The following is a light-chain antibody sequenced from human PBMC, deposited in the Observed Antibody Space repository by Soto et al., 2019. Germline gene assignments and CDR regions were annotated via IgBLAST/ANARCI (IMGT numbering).Light chain of an antibody. CDR1: QSVSSN. Sequence: EIVMTQSPVTPSVSPGERATLSCRASQSVSSNLAWYQQKPGQAPRLLIYQTSARATGIPARFSGSGSGTDFTLTISRLEPEDFAVYYCQQYGSSPETFGQGTKV. J-gene: IGKJ1*01. V-gene: IGKV3-20*01. CDR3: QQYGSSPET. CDR2: QTS.